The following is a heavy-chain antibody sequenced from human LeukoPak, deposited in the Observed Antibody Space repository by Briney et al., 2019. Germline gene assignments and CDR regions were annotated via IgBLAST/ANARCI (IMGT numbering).Heavy chain of an antibody. J-gene: IGHJ6*02. Sequence: GGSLRLSCAASRFTFSSYAMHWVRQAPGKGLEWVAVISYDGGNKYYADSVKGRFTISRDNSKNTLYLQMDSLRAEDTAVYACVKDHRDSGNYYYYYGMDVWGQGTTVAVSS. CDR2: ISYDGGNK. V-gene: IGHV3-30-3*01. CDR1: RFTFSSYA. D-gene: IGHD1-26*01. CDR3: VKDHRDSGNYYYYYGMDV.